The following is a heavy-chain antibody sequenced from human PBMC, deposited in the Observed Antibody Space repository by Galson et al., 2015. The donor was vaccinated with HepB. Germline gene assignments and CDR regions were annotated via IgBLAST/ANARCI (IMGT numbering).Heavy chain of an antibody. Sequence: SVKVSCKASGYTFTSYGISWVRQAPGQGLEWMGWISAYNGNTNYAQKLQGRVTMTTDTSTSTAYMELRSLRSDDTAVYYCARSEYYDFWSGGRTDYWGQGTLVTVSS. D-gene: IGHD3-3*01. CDR2: ISAYNGNT. CDR1: GYTFTSYG. V-gene: IGHV1-18*01. J-gene: IGHJ4*02. CDR3: ARSEYYDFWSGGRTDY.